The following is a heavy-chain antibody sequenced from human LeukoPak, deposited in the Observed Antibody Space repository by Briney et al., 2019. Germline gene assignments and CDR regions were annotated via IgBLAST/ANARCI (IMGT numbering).Heavy chain of an antibody. CDR3: TRDPRGSYGPDAFDI. Sequence: GGSLRLSCTASGFTFGDYAMSWVRQAPGKGLEWVGFIRSKAYGGTTEYAASVKGRFTISRDDSKSIAYLQMNSLKTEDTAVYYCTRDPRGSYGPDAFDIWGRGTMVTVSS. CDR1: GFTFGDYA. V-gene: IGHV3-49*04. D-gene: IGHD1-26*01. J-gene: IGHJ3*02. CDR2: IRSKAYGGTT.